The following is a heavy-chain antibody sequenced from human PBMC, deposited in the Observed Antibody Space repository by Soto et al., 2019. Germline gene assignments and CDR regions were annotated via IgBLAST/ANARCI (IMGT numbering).Heavy chain of an antibody. CDR3: TIVRVADSALDH. CDR2: MSYDGSDT. V-gene: IGHV3-30*02. D-gene: IGHD3-10*02. J-gene: IGHJ4*02. CDR1: GFIFSNNG. Sequence: PGGSLRLSCVGSGFIFSNNGMHWVRQTSGKGLEWVAFMSYDGSDTFYADSVKGRFTISRDNSKNTLFLHINNLRAEDTAMYYCTIVRVADSALDHWGQGTLVTVSS.